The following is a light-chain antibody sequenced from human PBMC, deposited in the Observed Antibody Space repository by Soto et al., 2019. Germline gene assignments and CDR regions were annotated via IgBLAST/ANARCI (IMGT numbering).Light chain of an antibody. CDR3: QHCGSSPFT. CDR2: GAS. V-gene: IGKV3-20*01. CDR1: QSVSSTY. Sequence: EIVLTQSPGTLSLSPGERATLSCRASQSVSSTYLAWYQQKPGQAPRLLIYGASSRATGNPDRFSGSRSGTDFTVTISSLEPEDFAVYYCQHCGSSPFTFGPGTKVDIK. J-gene: IGKJ3*01.